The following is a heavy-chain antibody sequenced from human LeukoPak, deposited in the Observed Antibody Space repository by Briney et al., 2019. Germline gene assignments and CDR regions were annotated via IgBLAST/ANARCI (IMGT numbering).Heavy chain of an antibody. V-gene: IGHV4-39*01. CDR3: ARHRRRESVTTVIYFDY. Sequence: PSETLSLSCTVPGGSISSGSYSWGWIRQPPGKGLEWIGSIYYSGSTYYNPSLKSRVTISVDTSKNQFSLKLSSVTAADTAVYYCARHRRRESVTTVIYFDYWGQETLVTVSS. CDR1: GGSISSGSYS. D-gene: IGHD4-17*01. CDR2: IYYSGST. J-gene: IGHJ4*02.